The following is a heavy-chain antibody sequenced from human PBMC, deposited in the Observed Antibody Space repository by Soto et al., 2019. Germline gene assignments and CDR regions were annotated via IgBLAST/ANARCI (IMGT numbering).Heavy chain of an antibody. D-gene: IGHD3-22*01. Sequence: GGSLRLSCAASGFTFSSYGMHWVRQAPGKGLEWVAVIWYDGSNKYYADSVKGRFTISRDNSKNTLYLQMNSLRAEDTAVYYCARGVNAWYYYDSSGYWAFDIWGQGTMVTVSS. CDR3: ARGVNAWYYYDSSGYWAFDI. CDR2: IWYDGSNK. CDR1: GFTFSSYG. J-gene: IGHJ3*02. V-gene: IGHV3-33*01.